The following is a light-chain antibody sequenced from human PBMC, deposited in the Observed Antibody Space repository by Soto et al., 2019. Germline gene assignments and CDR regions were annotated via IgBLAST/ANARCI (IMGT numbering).Light chain of an antibody. CDR2: AAS. CDR3: QQLNNYPWT. J-gene: IGKJ1*01. V-gene: IGKV1-9*01. Sequence: SQLAQSPSSLSASVGDRVTITCRASRDISHFLAWYQQKPGKAPKLLISAASTLQSGVASRFSGSGSGTDFTLTISSLQPEDFATYYCQQLNNYPWTFGQGTKVDIK. CDR1: RDISHF.